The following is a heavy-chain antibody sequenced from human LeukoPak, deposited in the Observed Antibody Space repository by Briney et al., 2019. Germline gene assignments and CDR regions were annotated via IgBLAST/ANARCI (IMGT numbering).Heavy chain of an antibody. CDR3: AREEMPGKFDY. V-gene: IGHV4-34*01. D-gene: IGHD1-26*01. CDR2: INHSGST. Sequence: SETLSLTCTVSGGSISTYYWSWIRQPPGKGLEWIGEINHSGSTNYNPSLKSRVTISVDTSKNQFSLKLSSVTAADTAVYFCAREEMPGKFDYWGQGILVTVSS. J-gene: IGHJ4*02. CDR1: GGSISTYY.